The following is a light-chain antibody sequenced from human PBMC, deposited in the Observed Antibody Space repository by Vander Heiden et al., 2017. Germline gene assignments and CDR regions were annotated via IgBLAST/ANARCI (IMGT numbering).Light chain of an antibody. Sequence: QSVLTPPPSVSGAPGQRVTISCTGSSSNIGAGYDVHWYQQLPGTAPKLLIYGNSNRPSGVPDRCSGSKSGTSASLAITGLQAEDEADYYCQSYDSSLYVFGTGTKVTVL. CDR2: GNS. CDR1: SSNIGAGYD. V-gene: IGLV1-40*01. J-gene: IGLJ1*01. CDR3: QSYDSSLYV.